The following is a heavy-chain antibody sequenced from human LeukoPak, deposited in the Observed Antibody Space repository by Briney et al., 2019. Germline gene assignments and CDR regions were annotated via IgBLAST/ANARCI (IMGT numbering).Heavy chain of an antibody. J-gene: IGHJ6*01. Sequence: GGSLRLSCVASGFIFSNYEMNWVRQAPGKGLEWLSYISSSGSTIYYADCVKGRFTISRDNAKKSLYLQMNSLRAEDTAVYFCARSDEITVADSYYYYAMDVWGKGPRSPSPQ. CDR2: ISSSGSTI. V-gene: IGHV3-48*03. CDR3: ARSDEITVADSYYYYAMDV. CDR1: GFIFSNYE. D-gene: IGHD6-19*01.